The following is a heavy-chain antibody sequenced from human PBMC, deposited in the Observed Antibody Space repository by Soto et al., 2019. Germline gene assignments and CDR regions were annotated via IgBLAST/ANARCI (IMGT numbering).Heavy chain of an antibody. Sequence: PGGSLRLSCAASGFTFSSYAMHWVRQAPGKGLEWVAVISYDGSNKYYAGSVKGRFTISRDNSKNTLYLQMNSLRAEDTAVYYCARAPEQWLVPYYFDYWGQGTLVTVSS. V-gene: IGHV3-30-3*01. J-gene: IGHJ4*02. CDR1: GFTFSSYA. CDR3: ARAPEQWLVPYYFDY. CDR2: ISYDGSNK. D-gene: IGHD6-19*01.